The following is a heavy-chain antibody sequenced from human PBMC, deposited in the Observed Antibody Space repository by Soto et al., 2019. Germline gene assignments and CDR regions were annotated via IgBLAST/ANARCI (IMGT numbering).Heavy chain of an antibody. D-gene: IGHD3-16*01. CDR3: ARVGVGLAAPRVWPY. CDR1: GYTFTSYG. Sequence: ASVRVSCKASGYTFTSYGISWVRQAPGQGLEWMAWINPYNGNTKYAEKFLGRVTVTTDTSTATAYMEVRSLTSDDTAVFYCARVGVGLAAPRVWPYWGQGTPVTVSS. V-gene: IGHV1-18*01. CDR2: INPYNGNT. J-gene: IGHJ4*02.